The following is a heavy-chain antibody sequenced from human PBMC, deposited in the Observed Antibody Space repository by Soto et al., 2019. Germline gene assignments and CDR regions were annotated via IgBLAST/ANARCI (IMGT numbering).Heavy chain of an antibody. V-gene: IGHV3-53*01. CDR3: ARGLKIRHDAFDL. J-gene: IGHJ3*01. CDR2: IYSDGST. Sequence: GGSLRLSCAPSGFTVSNNYMNWVRQAPGKGLEWVSIIYSDGSTYYADYVKGRFTISRDNSKNTLYLQMDSLRAEDTAVYFCARGLKIRHDAFDLWGPGTMVPVSS. CDR1: GFTVSNNY. D-gene: IGHD3-22*01.